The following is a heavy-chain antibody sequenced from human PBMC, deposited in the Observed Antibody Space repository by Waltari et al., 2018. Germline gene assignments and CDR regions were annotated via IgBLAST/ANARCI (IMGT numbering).Heavy chain of an antibody. V-gene: IGHV4-38-2*01. Sequence: QVQLQESGPGLVKPSETLSLTCAVSGYSISSGYYCGSLRQPPGKGLEWIGSIYHSGSTYYNPSLKSRVTISVDTSKNQFSLKLSSVTAADTAVYYCARRAAIAATGPTYYMDVWGKGTTVTVSS. J-gene: IGHJ6*03. CDR2: IYHSGST. D-gene: IGHD6-13*01. CDR1: GYSISSGYY. CDR3: ARRAAIAATGPTYYMDV.